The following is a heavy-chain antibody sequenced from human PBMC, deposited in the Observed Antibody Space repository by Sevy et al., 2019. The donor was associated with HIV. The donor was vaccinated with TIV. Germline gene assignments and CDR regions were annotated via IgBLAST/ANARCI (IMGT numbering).Heavy chain of an antibody. CDR1: GYTLRSYG. D-gene: IGHD2-2*01. CDR2: ISPYTGDT. V-gene: IGHV1-18*01. J-gene: IGHJ4*02. Sequence: ASVKVSCRASGYTLRSYGISWVRQAPGQGLEWMGRISPYTGDTDFAQKVQGRISMTSDTSTSTAYMELRSLRSDDTAVYYCARDKPQGVVVLPGAMWGGVDYWGQGTLVTVSS. CDR3: ARDKPQGVVVLPGAMWGGVDY.